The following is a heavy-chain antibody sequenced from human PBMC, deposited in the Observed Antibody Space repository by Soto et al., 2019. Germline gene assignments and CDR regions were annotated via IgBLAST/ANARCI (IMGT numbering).Heavy chain of an antibody. CDR2: IHSDGSST. J-gene: IGHJ3*01. V-gene: IGHV3-74*01. Sequence: EVQLVESEGGLVQPGGSLRLSCAASGFTFSYYWMHWVRQAPGQGLVWVSRIHSDGSSTTYADSVKGRFNISRDNAKNTLYLQMNSLRAEDTAVYYCARGDGGAFDLWGQGTMVTVSS. CDR1: GFTFSYYW. D-gene: IGHD2-21*02. CDR3: ARGDGGAFDL.